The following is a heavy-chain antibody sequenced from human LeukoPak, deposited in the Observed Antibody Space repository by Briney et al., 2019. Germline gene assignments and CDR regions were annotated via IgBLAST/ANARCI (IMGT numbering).Heavy chain of an antibody. CDR2: INHSGNT. Sequence: PSETLSLTCAVYGGSFSLYYWTWIRQSPGKGLEWIGEINHSGNTNYNPSLKSRVTISVDTSKNQFSLKLSSVTAADTAVYYCARDPHDYWGQGTLVTVSS. J-gene: IGHJ4*02. CDR3: ARDPHDY. CDR1: GGSFSLYY. V-gene: IGHV4-34*01.